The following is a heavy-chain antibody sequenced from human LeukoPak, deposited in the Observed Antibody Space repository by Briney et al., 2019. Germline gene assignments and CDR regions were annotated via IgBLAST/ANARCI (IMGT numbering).Heavy chain of an antibody. CDR3: ARGRQWELPPF. J-gene: IGHJ4*02. CDR2: ISYDGSNK. V-gene: IGHV3-30-3*01. D-gene: IGHD1-26*01. CDR1: GFTFSSYA. Sequence: PGGSLRLSCAASGFTFSSYAMHWVRQAPGKGLEWVAVISYDGSNKYYADSVKGRFTISRDNSKNTLYLQMNSLRAEDTAVYYCARGRQWELPPFWGQGTLVTVSS.